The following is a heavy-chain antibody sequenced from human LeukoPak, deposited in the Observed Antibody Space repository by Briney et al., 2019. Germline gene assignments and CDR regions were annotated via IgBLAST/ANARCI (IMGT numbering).Heavy chain of an antibody. D-gene: IGHD5-18*01. V-gene: IGHV3-33*06. Sequence: GRSLRLSCAAPGFTFRVVGMHWGRQAPGKGLEWVAVIWYDGSNKYYADSVKGRFTISRDNSKNTLYLQMNNLRAEDTAVYYCAKGASWIQLWSALVYLGQGTLVTVSS. J-gene: IGHJ4*02. CDR3: AKGASWIQLWSALVY. CDR1: GFTFRVVG. CDR2: IWYDGSNK.